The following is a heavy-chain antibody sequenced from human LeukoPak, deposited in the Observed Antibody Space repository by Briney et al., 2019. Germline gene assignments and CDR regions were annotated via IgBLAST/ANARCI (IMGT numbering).Heavy chain of an antibody. CDR2: IYSGGST. V-gene: IGHV3-53*01. CDR3: AREWEGQEDAFDI. CDR1: GFTVSSNY. Sequence: GGSLRLSCAASGFTVSSNYMSWVRQAPGKGLEWVSVIYSGGSTYYADSVKGRFTISGDNSKNTLYLQMNSLRAEDTAVYYCAREWEGQEDAFDIWGQGTMVTVSS. J-gene: IGHJ3*02. D-gene: IGHD1-26*01.